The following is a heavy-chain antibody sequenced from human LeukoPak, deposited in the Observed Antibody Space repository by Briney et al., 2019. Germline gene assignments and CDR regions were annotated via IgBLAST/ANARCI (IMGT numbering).Heavy chain of an antibody. Sequence: GGSLRLSCAASGFTFSSYEMNWVRQAPGKGLEWVSYISSSGSTIYYADSVKSRFTISRDNAKNSLYLQMNSLRAEDTAVYYCAAQSTVTTYYLNWYFDLWGRGTLVTVPS. D-gene: IGHD4-17*01. CDR2: ISSSGSTI. J-gene: IGHJ2*01. CDR3: AAQSTVTTYYLNWYFDL. CDR1: GFTFSSYE. V-gene: IGHV3-48*03.